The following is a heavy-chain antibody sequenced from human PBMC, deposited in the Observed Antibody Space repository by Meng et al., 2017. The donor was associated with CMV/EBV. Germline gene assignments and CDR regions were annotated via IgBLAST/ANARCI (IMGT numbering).Heavy chain of an antibody. V-gene: IGHV1-2*02. CDR1: GYTFTGYY. D-gene: IGHD3-3*01. Sequence: ASVKVSCKASGYTFTGYYMHWVRQAPGQGLEWMGWINPNSGGTNYAQKFQGRVTMTRDTSISTAYMELSRLRSDDTAVYYCARGREYYDFWSGYLIRWFDPWGQGTLVTVSS. J-gene: IGHJ5*02. CDR2: INPNSGGT. CDR3: ARGREYYDFWSGYLIRWFDP.